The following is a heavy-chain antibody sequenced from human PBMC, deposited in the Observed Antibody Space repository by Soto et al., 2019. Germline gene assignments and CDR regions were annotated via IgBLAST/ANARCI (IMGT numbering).Heavy chain of an antibody. V-gene: IGHV3-23*01. Sequence: GGSLRLSCAASGFTFSSYAMSWVRQAPGKGLEWVSAISGSGGSTYYTNSVKGRFTISRDTSKNTLFLQMSSLSADDTAVYYCAKVAYDFWSGYYPPAYDPWGQGP. CDR3: AKVAYDFWSGYYPPAYDP. J-gene: IGHJ5*02. D-gene: IGHD3-3*01. CDR2: ISGSGGST. CDR1: GFTFSSYA.